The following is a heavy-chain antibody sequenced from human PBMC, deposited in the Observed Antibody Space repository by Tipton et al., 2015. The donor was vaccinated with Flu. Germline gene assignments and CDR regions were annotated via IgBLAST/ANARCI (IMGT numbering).Heavy chain of an antibody. CDR1: GGSISSSSYY. CDR2: IYYSGST. J-gene: IGHJ5*02. D-gene: IGHD2-2*01. Sequence: TLSLTCTVSGGSISSSSYYWGWIRQPPGKGLEWIGTIYYSGSTYYNPSLKSRVIISVDTSKNHFSLKLSSVTAADTAVYYCARHPRYVVIIPAANWFDPWGQGTLVTVSS. CDR3: ARHPRYVVIIPAANWFDP. V-gene: IGHV4-39*01.